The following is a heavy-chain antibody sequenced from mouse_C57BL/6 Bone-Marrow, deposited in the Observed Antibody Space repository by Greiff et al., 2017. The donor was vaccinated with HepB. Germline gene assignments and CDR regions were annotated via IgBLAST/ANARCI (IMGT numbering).Heavy chain of an antibody. CDR2: IDPSDSYT. V-gene: IGHV1-50*01. CDR1: GYTFTSYW. D-gene: IGHD2-12*01. Sequence: QVQLQQSGAELVKPGASVKLSCKASGYTFTSYWMQWVKQRPGQGLEWIGEIDPSDSYTNYNQKFKGKATLTVDTSSSTAYMQLSSLTSEDSAVYYCARELDCRFDYGGQGTTLTVSS. J-gene: IGHJ2*01. CDR3: ARELDCRFDY.